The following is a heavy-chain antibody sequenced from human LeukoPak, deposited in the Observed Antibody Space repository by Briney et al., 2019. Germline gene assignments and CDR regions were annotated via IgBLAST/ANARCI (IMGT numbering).Heavy chain of an antibody. V-gene: IGHV3-7*04. J-gene: IGHJ4*02. D-gene: IGHD4-17*01. CDR2: INQDGSEK. CDR3: ARGLRSVDY. Sequence: RGSLRLSCAASKFTFSNYWMTWVRQAPGKGREWVANINQDGSEKYYVDSVKGRFTISRDNAKNSLFLQMNSLRAEDTALYYCARGLRSVDYWGQGTLVTVSS. CDR1: KFTFSNYW.